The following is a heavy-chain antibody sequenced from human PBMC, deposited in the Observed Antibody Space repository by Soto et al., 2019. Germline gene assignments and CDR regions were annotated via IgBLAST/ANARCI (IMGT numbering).Heavy chain of an antibody. CDR1: GFPFGENA. CDR3: AKEDTSSGYLDD. D-gene: IGHD6-19*01. Sequence: PVVSLILSCAASGFPFGENAMSWVRQAPGKGLEWVSGISDSGATTYYADSVRGRFTISRDNSKNTLYLQMKSLRAEDSASYYWAKEDTSSGYLDDWGQGSLVPVSS. V-gene: IGHV3-23*01. CDR2: ISDSGATT. J-gene: IGHJ4*02.